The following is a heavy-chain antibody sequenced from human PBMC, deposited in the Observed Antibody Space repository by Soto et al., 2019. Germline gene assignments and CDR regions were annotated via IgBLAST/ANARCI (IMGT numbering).Heavy chain of an antibody. V-gene: IGHV1-46*01. CDR2: INPSNGNT. Sequence: ASVKVSCKASGYTFSTYYMHWVRQAPGQGYEWMGIINPSNGNTTYAQKFQGRVTMTRDTSASTAYMELSSLRSEDTAVYYCARDFDDYGGNSEDAFDIWGQGTMVTVS. CDR3: ARDFDDYGGNSEDAFDI. J-gene: IGHJ3*02. CDR1: GYTFSTYY. D-gene: IGHD4-17*01.